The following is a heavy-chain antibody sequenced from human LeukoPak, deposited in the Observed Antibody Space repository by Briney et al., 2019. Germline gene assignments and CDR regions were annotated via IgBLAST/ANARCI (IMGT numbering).Heavy chain of an antibody. CDR2: IIPIFGTA. V-gene: IGHV1-69*13. CDR3: ARTRASRMATITEDFDY. CDR1: GGTFSSYA. J-gene: IGHJ4*02. D-gene: IGHD5-24*01. Sequence: SVKVSCKASGGTFSSYAISWVRQAPGQGLEWMGGIIPIFGTANYAQKFQGRVTITADESTSTAYMELSSLRSEDTAVYCCARTRASRMATITEDFDYWGQGTLVTVSS.